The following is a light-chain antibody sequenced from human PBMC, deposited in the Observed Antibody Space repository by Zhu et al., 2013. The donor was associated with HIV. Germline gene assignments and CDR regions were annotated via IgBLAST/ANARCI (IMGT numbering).Light chain of an antibody. J-gene: IGKJ1*01. CDR1: QSISNW. CDR2: QAS. CDR3: LQYTDHSWA. V-gene: IGKV1-5*03. Sequence: DIQLTQSPSTLAASVGDRVTITCRASQSISNWLAWYQQKPGKVPKLLIYQASSLEVGVPSRFSGAGYGTEFTLTITSLQPDDFATYYCLQYTDHSWAFGQGTKVEV.